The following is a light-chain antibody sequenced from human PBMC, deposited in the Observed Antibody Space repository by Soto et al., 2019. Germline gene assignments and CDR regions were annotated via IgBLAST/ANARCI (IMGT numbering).Light chain of an antibody. V-gene: IGKV1-5*01. CDR3: LQDINYPWT. Sequence: DIQMTQSPSTLSASVGYTVTATCRASQSVSGWLAWYQQKPGKPPKVLIYGASNLQSGVPPRFSGSGSGTDFTRASSSLQPEDSATYYCLQDINYPWTFGQGTKVDIK. CDR2: GAS. CDR1: QSVSGW. J-gene: IGKJ1*01.